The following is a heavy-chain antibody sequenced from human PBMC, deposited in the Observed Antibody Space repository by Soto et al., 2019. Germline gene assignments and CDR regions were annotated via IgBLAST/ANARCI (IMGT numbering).Heavy chain of an antibody. CDR2: ISSSSSYI. CDR3: ARDGGGRDPFDSSSSRVVTTALGS. Sequence: GWSLRLSCAASGFTFSSYSMNLVRQAPGKGLEWVSSISSSSSYIYYADSVKGRFTISRDNAKNSLYLQMNSLRAEETAVYYCARDGGGRDPFDSSSSRVVTTALGSWGKGTLVTVSS. V-gene: IGHV3-21*01. CDR1: GFTFSSYS. D-gene: IGHD6-6*01. J-gene: IGHJ5*02.